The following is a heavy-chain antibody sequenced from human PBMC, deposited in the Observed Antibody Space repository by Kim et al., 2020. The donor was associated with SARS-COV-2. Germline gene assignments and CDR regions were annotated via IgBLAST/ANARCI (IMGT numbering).Heavy chain of an antibody. Sequence: SVKVSCKASGGTFSSYAISWVRQAPGQGLEWMGGIIPIFGTANYAQKFQGRVTITADESTSTAYMELSSLRSEDTAVYYCARVSSDIVVVVAALTDGWFDPWGQGTLVTVSS. CDR1: GGTFSSYA. J-gene: IGHJ5*02. V-gene: IGHV1-69*13. CDR3: ARVSSDIVVVVAALTDGWFDP. D-gene: IGHD2-15*01. CDR2: IIPIFGTA.